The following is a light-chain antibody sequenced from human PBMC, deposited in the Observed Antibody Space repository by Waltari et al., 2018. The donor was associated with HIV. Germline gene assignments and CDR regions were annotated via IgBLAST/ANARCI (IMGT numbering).Light chain of an antibody. CDR2: EDD. Sequence: SALTQPASVSGSPGQAITVSCTGSSSDVGSYNLVSWYQQHPGKAPKLMIYEDDTRPAGVSNRFSGSKSGNTASLTIAGLQAEDEADYYCCSYACSTTWLFGGGTKLTVL. CDR1: SSDVGSYNL. CDR3: CSYACSTTWL. V-gene: IGLV2-23*01. J-gene: IGLJ3*02.